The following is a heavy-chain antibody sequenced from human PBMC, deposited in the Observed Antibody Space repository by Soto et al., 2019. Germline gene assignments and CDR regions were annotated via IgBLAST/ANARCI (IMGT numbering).Heavy chain of an antibody. CDR3: ATEPYCSTAACFTHSDP. CDR2: IFHTGST. Sequence: PSQTLSLTCAVSGASISSGDSYWSWIRQRPGKGLEWIGYIFHTGSTYYNPSLKSRVTISLDSSKNQLSLKLTSATAADTAVYSRATEPYCSTAACFTHSDPWGPGSPVPVSS. V-gene: IGHV4-31*11. D-gene: IGHD2-15*01. CDR1: GASISSGDSY. J-gene: IGHJ5*02.